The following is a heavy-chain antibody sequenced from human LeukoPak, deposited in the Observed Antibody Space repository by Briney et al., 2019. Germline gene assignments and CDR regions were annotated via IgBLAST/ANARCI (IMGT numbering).Heavy chain of an antibody. D-gene: IGHD6-19*01. CDR1: GGSISSSSYY. CDR3: ATIRYSSGWYLIDY. J-gene: IGHJ4*02. V-gene: IGHV4-39*01. CDR2: IYYSGST. Sequence: SETLSLTCTVSGGSISSSSYYWGWIRQPPGKGLEWLGSIYYSGSTYYNPSLKSRVAISVDTSKNQFSLKLSSVTAADTAVYYCATIRYSSGWYLIDYWGQGTLVTVSS.